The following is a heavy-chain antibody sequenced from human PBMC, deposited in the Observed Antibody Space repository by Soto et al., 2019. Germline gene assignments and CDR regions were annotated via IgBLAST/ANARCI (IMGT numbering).Heavy chain of an antibody. V-gene: IGHV3-23*01. D-gene: IGHD2-2*01. CDR2: IVGSDDST. Sequence: EVQLLESGGGLVQPGGSLRLSCAASGFTFINYAMSWVRQAPGKGLEWVASIVGSDDSTHYTDSVKGRLTICRDNSKNTLYLQMDSLRAEDTAIYYCAKATHNGERGFCTSTSCAAEYIQAWGQGTLVVVSS. CDR1: GFTFINYA. J-gene: IGHJ1*01. CDR3: AKATHNGERGFCTSTSCAAEYIQA.